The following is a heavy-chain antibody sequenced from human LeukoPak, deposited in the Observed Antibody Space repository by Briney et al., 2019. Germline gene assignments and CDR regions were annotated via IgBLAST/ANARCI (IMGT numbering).Heavy chain of an antibody. Sequence: HPGGSLRLSCAASGFTFSAYWMHWVRQVPGKGLMWVSHINLDGTNTSYADSVKGRFTISRDNAKNTLYLLMSSLRAEDTAVYYCTRDIFSASYYGRHRATFDPWGQGTLVTVSS. CDR3: TRDIFSASYYGRHRATFDP. CDR1: GFTFSAYW. D-gene: IGHD3-10*02. CDR2: INLDGTNT. J-gene: IGHJ5*02. V-gene: IGHV3-74*01.